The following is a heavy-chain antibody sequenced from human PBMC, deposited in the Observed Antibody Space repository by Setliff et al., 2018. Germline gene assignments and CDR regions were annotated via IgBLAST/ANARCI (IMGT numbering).Heavy chain of an antibody. Sequence: SETLSLTCTVSGGSISSGNYYWSWIRQPAGKGLEWIGSIHYSGSTYYNPSLKSRVTISGDTSQNYFSLKLTSVTEADTAVYYCARGPPGYYYYMNVWGQGTTVTVSS. CDR1: GGSISSGNYY. J-gene: IGHJ6*03. CDR2: IHYSGST. CDR3: ARGPPGYYYYMNV. V-gene: IGHV4-39*07.